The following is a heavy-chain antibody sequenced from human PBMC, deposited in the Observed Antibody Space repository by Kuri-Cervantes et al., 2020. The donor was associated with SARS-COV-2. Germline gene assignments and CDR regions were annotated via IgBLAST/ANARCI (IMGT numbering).Heavy chain of an antibody. CDR2: INPNSGGT. J-gene: IGHJ6*02. D-gene: IGHD1-7*01. Sequence: ASVKVSCKASGYTFTDYYIHWMRQAPGQGLEWMGWINPNSGGTNYAQKFQGWVTMTRDTSISTVYMELSRLRSDDTAVYYCARDSATGTRWGDLNGMDVWGQGTTVTVSS. CDR1: GYTFTDYY. V-gene: IGHV1-2*04. CDR3: ARDSATGTRWGDLNGMDV.